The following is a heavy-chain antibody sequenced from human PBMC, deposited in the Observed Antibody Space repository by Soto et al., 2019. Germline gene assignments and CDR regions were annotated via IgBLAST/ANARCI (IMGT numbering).Heavy chain of an antibody. J-gene: IGHJ3*02. V-gene: IGHV3-30-3*01. Sequence: PGGSLRLSCAASGFTFSSYAMHWVRQAPGKGLEWVAVISYDGSNKTYADSVKGRFTISRDNSKNTLYLQMNSLRAEDTAVYYCARDSNYYDSSGYGAFDIWGQGTMVTVSS. CDR1: GFTFSSYA. D-gene: IGHD3-22*01. CDR3: ARDSNYYDSSGYGAFDI. CDR2: ISYDGSNK.